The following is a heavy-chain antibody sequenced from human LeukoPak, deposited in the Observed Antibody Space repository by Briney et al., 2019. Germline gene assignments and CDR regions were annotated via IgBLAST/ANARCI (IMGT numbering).Heavy chain of an antibody. CDR3: ARDRWVGYCSSTSCSGPLYYYYYGMDV. CDR2: IYYSGST. V-gene: IGHV4-59*01. Sequence: SETLSLTCTVSGGSISSYFWSWIQQPPGKGLEWIGYIYYSGSTNYNPSLKSRVTISVDTSKNQFSLKLSSVTAADTAVYYCARDRWVGYCSSTSCSGPLYYYYYGMDVWGQGTTVTVSS. D-gene: IGHD2-2*01. CDR1: GGSISSYF. J-gene: IGHJ6*02.